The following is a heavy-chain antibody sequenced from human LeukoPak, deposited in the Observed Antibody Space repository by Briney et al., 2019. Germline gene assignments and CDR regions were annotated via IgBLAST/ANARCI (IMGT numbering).Heavy chain of an antibody. Sequence: PSETLSLTCTVSGGSISSYYWSWIRQPPGKGLEWIGETNHGGSINYNPSLKSRVIISIDTPKNQLSLKLSSVTAADTAVYYCARVPTGDRVLGYWGQGTLVTVSS. CDR1: GGSISSYY. CDR2: TNHGGSI. D-gene: IGHD7-27*01. J-gene: IGHJ4*02. CDR3: ARVPTGDRVLGY. V-gene: IGHV4-34*01.